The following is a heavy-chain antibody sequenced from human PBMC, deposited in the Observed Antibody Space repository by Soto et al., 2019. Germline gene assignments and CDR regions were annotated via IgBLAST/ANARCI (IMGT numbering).Heavy chain of an antibody. J-gene: IGHJ6*02. CDR2: FRGDGINT. CDR3: ARDYYDSSGYYPNSYYYGLDV. Sequence: EGQLLESGGGLVQPGGSLRLSCAASGFTMTTAMTWVRQAPGKGLEWVSSFRGDGINTYYADSVKGRFTFSRDNSKNTVYLQMDNLRAEDTAVYYCARDYYDSSGYYPNSYYYGLDVWAQGTTVTVSS. CDR1: GFTMTTA. D-gene: IGHD3-22*01. V-gene: IGHV3-23*01.